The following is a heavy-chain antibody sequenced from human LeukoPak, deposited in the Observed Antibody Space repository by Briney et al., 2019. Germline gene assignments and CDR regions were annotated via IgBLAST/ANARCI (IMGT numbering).Heavy chain of an antibody. CDR1: GYSFTSNC. CDR3: ASWDGSGSYYHYYGMDV. Sequence: GESLKISCKGSGYSFTSNCISWLRQMPGKGLEWMGRIDPSDSYTNYSASFQGHVTISADKSISTAYLQWSSLKASDTAMYYCASWDGSGSYYHYYGMDVWGKGTTVTVSS. V-gene: IGHV5-10-1*01. J-gene: IGHJ6*04. CDR2: IDPSDSYT. D-gene: IGHD3-10*01.